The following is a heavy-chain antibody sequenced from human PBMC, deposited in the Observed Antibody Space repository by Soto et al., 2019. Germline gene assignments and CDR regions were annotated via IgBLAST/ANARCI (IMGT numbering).Heavy chain of an antibody. V-gene: IGHV5-51*01. CDR2: IYPDDSDR. J-gene: IGHJ6*02. CDR1: GYSFVNYW. Sequence: DSLTISCQGSGYSFVNYWIAWVRQMPGKGLEWMGIIYPDDSDRRYSPSFQGQVTVSVDKSINTAYLQWTSLRASDTAVYYCARQGSTGGAYFYGMDVWGPGTTVTSP. D-gene: IGHD3-16*01. CDR3: ARQGSTGGAYFYGMDV.